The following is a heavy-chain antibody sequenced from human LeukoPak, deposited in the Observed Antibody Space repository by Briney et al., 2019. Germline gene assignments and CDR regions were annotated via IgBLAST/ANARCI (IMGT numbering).Heavy chain of an antibody. J-gene: IGHJ4*02. V-gene: IGHV3-7*01. CDR2: IRQDGSER. D-gene: IGHD5-12*01. CDR1: GFILSNYW. CDR3: ARDWGSTGYDLYDS. Sequence: GGSLRLSCAASGFILSNYWMTWVRQAPGKGLEWVAHIRQDGSERHYVDSVKDRFTISRDNAKSSLDLQMDSLRAEDTAVYYCARDWGSTGYDLYDSWGQGTLVTVSS.